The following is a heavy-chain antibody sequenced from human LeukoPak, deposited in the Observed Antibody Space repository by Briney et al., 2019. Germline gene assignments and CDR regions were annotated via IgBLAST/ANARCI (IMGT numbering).Heavy chain of an antibody. J-gene: IGHJ4*02. Sequence: GGSLRLSCAASGFTFDDYAMHWVRQAPGKGLEWVSGISWNSGSIGYADSVKGRFTISRVNAKNSLYLQMNSLRAEDTALYYCAKARIQLRSGLDYWGQGTLVTVSS. CDR2: ISWNSGSI. CDR1: GFTFDDYA. CDR3: AKARIQLRSGLDY. D-gene: IGHD5-18*01. V-gene: IGHV3-9*01.